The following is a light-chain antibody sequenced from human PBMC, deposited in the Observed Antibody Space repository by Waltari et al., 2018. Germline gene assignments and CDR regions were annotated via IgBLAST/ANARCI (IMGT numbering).Light chain of an antibody. CDR1: QSVSGW. V-gene: IGKV1-5*03. Sequence: DIQMTQSTSTLSASVGNRSPVTCRASQSVSGWLAWYQQKPGKAPNLLIYKASTLESGVPSRFSGSGSGTEFTLTISSLQPDDFATYYCQEYSTYSRTFGQGTKVEIK. J-gene: IGKJ1*01. CDR3: QEYSTYSRT. CDR2: KAS.